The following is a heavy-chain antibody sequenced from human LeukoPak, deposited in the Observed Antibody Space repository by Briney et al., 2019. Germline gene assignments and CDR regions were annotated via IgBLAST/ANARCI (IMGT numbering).Heavy chain of an antibody. V-gene: IGHV3-74*01. CDR1: RFNFSSYW. CDR3: ARVGHGSSSFDS. J-gene: IGHJ4*02. D-gene: IGHD6-13*01. CDR2: INTDGTTT. Sequence: GGSLRLSCVASRFNFSSYWMHWVRQAPGKGLVWVSRINTDGTTTTYADSVKGRFTISRDNSKNMLHLEMNSLRVEDTALYFCARVGHGSSSFDSWGQGTLITVSS.